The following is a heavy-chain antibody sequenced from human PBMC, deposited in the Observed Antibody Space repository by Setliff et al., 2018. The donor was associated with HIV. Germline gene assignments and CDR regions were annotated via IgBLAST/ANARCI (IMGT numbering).Heavy chain of an antibody. D-gene: IGHD4-17*01. J-gene: IGHJ3*02. CDR3: AKRMTTVTKGALDI. CDR1: GFTFSSYV. Sequence: HPGGSLRLSCAASGFTFSSYVINWVRQAPGKGLEWVSAISGSGGTTYYADSVKGRFTISRDNSKNTVYMQMISLRAEDTAVYYCAKRMTTVTKGALDIWGQGTMVTVSS. V-gene: IGHV3-23*01. CDR2: ISGSGGTT.